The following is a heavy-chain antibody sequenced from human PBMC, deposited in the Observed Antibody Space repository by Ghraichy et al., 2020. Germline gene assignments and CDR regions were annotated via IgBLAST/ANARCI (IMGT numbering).Heavy chain of an antibody. J-gene: IGHJ4*02. CDR2: IYHSGST. Sequence: SETLSLTCAVSGGSISSSNWWSWVRQPPGKGLEWIGEIYHSGSTNYNPSLKSRVTISVDKSKNQFSLKLSSVTAADTAVYYCARSDANWGSGRYFDYWGQGTLVTVSS. D-gene: IGHD7-27*01. CDR1: GGSISSSNW. CDR3: ARSDANWGSGRYFDY. V-gene: IGHV4-4*02.